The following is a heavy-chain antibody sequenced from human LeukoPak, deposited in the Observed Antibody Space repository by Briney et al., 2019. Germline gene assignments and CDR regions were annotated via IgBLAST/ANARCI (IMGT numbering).Heavy chain of an antibody. V-gene: IGHV3-23*01. Sequence: PGGSLRLSCAASGFTFSSYAMNWVRQAPGKGLEWVSTISGSGGSTYYADSVKGRFTISRDSSKNTLYLQMNSLRAEDTAVYYCAKVRGVIYFDYWGQGTLVTVSS. D-gene: IGHD3-10*01. CDR1: GFTFSSYA. CDR2: ISGSGGST. J-gene: IGHJ4*02. CDR3: AKVRGVIYFDY.